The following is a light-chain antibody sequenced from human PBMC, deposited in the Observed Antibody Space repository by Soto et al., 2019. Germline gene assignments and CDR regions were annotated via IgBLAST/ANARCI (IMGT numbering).Light chain of an antibody. J-gene: IGLJ2*01. CDR3: AAWDDSLSGHVV. CDR1: SSNIGSNY. V-gene: IGLV1-47*01. Sequence: QSVLTQPPSASGTPGQRVTISCSGSSSNIGSNYVYWYQQLPGTAPKLLLYRNNQRPSGVPDRFSGSKSGTSASLAISGLRSEDEDDYYCAAWDDSLSGHVVFGGGTKLTVL. CDR2: RNN.